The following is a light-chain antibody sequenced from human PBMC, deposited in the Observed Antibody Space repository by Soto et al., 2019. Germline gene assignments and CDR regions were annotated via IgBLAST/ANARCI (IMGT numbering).Light chain of an antibody. J-gene: IGKJ4*02. CDR2: AAS. V-gene: IGKV1-6*01. CDR1: QGIRNE. Sequence: AIQVTQSPSSLSASVGDRVTITCRASQGIRNELSWYQQKPGKAPKFLIFAASNLQSGVPSRFSGSGSGTDFTLTISSLQPEDFATYFCLQDDDEPFTFGGGTKVEIK. CDR3: LQDDDEPFT.